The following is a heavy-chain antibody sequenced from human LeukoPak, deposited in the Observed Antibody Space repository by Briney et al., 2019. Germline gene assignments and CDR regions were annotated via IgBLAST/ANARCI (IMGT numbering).Heavy chain of an antibody. CDR1: GGSLSSYA. CDR2: IIPIFGTA. CDR3: ARPNSYDILTGSMGGMDV. Sequence: SVKVSCKASGGSLSSYAISWVRQAPGQGLEWMGGIIPIFGTANYAQKFQGRVTITADESTSTAYMELSSLRSEDTAVYYCARPNSYDILTGSMGGMDVWGQGTTVTVSS. D-gene: IGHD3-9*01. V-gene: IGHV1-69*01. J-gene: IGHJ6*02.